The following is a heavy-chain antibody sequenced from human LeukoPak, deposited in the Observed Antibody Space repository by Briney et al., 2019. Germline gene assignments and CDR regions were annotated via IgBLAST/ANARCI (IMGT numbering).Heavy chain of an antibody. J-gene: IGHJ4*02. Sequence: PGGSLRLSCAASGFTFSSYSMNWVRQAPGKGLEWVPSISFSDPYVYYADSVKGRFTISRDNDRNSLYLQMNSLRAEDTAVYYCAGGYSYGPVDYWGQGTLVTVSS. CDR3: AGGYSYGPVDY. CDR1: GFTFSSYS. V-gene: IGHV3-21*01. D-gene: IGHD5-18*01. CDR2: ISFSDPYV.